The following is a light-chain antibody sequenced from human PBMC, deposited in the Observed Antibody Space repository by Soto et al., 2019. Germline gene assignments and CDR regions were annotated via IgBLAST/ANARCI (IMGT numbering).Light chain of an antibody. CDR2: AAS. J-gene: IGKJ5*01. CDR3: QQNYSIPIT. CDR1: QSISTY. V-gene: IGKV1-39*01. Sequence: DIQMTQSPSSRSASVGDRVTITCRASQSISTYLTWYHQKPGKAPDLLIYAASSLKSGVQSRFSGSGSGTDFTLPITCMQPEAFATYYCQQNYSIPITFGQGTRLEIK.